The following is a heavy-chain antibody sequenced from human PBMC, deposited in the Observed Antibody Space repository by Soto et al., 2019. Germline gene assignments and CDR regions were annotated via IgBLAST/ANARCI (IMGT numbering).Heavy chain of an antibody. CDR3: AKDIRVEWTVATLFDY. V-gene: IGHV3-30*18. Sequence: QVQLVESGGGVVQPGRSLRLSCAASGFTFSSYGMHWVRQAPGKGLEWVAVISYDGSNKYYADSVKGRFTISRDNSKNTLYLQMNSLRAEDTAVYYCAKDIRVEWTVATLFDYWGQGTLVTVSS. D-gene: IGHD4-17*01. CDR1: GFTFSSYG. CDR2: ISYDGSNK. J-gene: IGHJ4*02.